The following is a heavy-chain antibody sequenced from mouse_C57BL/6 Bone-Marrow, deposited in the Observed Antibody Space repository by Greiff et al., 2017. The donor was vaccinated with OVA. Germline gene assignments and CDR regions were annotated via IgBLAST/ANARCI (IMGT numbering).Heavy chain of an antibody. CDR2: IDPSDSYT. CDR1: GYTFTSYW. V-gene: IGHV1-69*01. J-gene: IGHJ2*01. CDR3: ARREIYLDY. Sequence: QVQLQQPGAELVMPGASVKLSCKASGYTFTSYWMHWVKQRPGQGLEWIGEIDPSDSYTNYNEKFKGKATLTADKSSSTAYMQFSSLTSEDSAIYYCARREIYLDYWGQGTTLTVSS.